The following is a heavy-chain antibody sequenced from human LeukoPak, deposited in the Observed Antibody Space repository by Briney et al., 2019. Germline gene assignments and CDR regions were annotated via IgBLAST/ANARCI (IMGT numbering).Heavy chain of an antibody. J-gene: IGHJ3*02. CDR3: ARGPRITIFGVVMANDAFDI. D-gene: IGHD3-3*01. Sequence: ASVKVSCKASGYTFTDYFMNWVRQAPGQGREWMGWINPKSGGTVYAQKFQGRVTMTRDTSSSTAYMELSRLRFDDTVVYYCARGPRITIFGVVMANDAFDIWGQGTMVTVSS. CDR2: INPKSGGT. CDR1: GYTFTDYF. V-gene: IGHV1-2*02.